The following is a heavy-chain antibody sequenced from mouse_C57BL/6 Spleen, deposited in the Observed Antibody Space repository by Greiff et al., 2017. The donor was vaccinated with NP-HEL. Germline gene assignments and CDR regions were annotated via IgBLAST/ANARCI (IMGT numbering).Heavy chain of an antibody. CDR1: GYTFTSYW. CDR2: IHPNSGST. J-gene: IGHJ3*01. D-gene: IGHD2-1*01. Sequence: VQLQQPGAELVKPGASVKLSCKASGYTFTSYWMHWVKQRPGQGLEWIGMIHPNSGSTNYNEKFKSKATLTVDKSSSTAYMQLSSLTSEDSAVYYCARLNLYRGFAYWGQGTLVTVSA. V-gene: IGHV1-64*01. CDR3: ARLNLYRGFAY.